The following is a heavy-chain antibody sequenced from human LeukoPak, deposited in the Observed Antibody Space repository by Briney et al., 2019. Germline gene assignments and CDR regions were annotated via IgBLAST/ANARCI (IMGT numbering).Heavy chain of an antibody. CDR1: GYTFTSYA. CDR3: ARQPQRGVRGVIQYYFDY. Sequence: GASVKVSCKASGYTFTSYAMHWVRQAPGQRLEWMGWINAGNGNTKYSQKFQGRVTITRDTSASTAYMELSSLRSEDTAVYYCARQPQRGVRGVIQYYFDYWGQGTLVTVSS. CDR2: INAGNGNT. V-gene: IGHV1-3*01. J-gene: IGHJ4*02. D-gene: IGHD3-10*01.